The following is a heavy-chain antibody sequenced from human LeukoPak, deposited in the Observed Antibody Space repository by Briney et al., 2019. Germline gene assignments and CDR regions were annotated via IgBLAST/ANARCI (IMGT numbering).Heavy chain of an antibody. V-gene: IGHV3-74*01. CDR1: GFTFRSHW. CDR2: INGDGSIT. D-gene: IGHD1-26*01. Sequence: GGSLRLSCAASGFTFRSHWMHWVRQAPGKGLVWVSRINGDGSITTYADSVKGRFTISRDNAKNTLYLQMNGLRAEDTAVYYCAREDSGSIGWFDPWGQGTLVTVSS. J-gene: IGHJ5*02. CDR3: AREDSGSIGWFDP.